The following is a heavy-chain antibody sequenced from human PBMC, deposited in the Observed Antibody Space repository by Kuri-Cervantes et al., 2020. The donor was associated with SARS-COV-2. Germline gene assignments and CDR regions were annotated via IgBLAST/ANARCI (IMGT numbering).Heavy chain of an antibody. J-gene: IGHJ6*02. CDR2: ISYDGSNK. CDR1: GFTFSSYG. CDR3: AKNTVRGVTTDV. Sequence: GESLKISCAASGFTFSSYGMHWVHQAPGKGLEWVAVISYDGSNKYYADSVKGRFTISRDNSKNTLYLQMNSLRAEDTAVYYCAKNTVRGVTTDVWGQGTTVTVSS. D-gene: IGHD3-10*01. V-gene: IGHV3-30*18.